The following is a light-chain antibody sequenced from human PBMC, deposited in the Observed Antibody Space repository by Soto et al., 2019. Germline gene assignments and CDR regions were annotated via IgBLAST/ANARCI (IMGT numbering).Light chain of an antibody. CDR1: QSISSY. CDR3: QQSYSTPWT. V-gene: IGKV1-39*01. J-gene: IGKJ1*01. Sequence: DIQMTQSPSSLSASVGDRVTITCRASQSISSYLSWYQQKPVKAPKLLIYAASSLQSGVPSRFSGSGSGTDFTLTISSLQPEDFATYYCQQSYSTPWTFGQGTQGGYQT. CDR2: AAS.